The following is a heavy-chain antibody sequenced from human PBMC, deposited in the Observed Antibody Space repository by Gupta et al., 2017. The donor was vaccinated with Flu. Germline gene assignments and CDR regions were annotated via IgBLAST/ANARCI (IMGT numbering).Heavy chain of an antibody. CDR1: CDSFSNYF. J-gene: IGHJ6*02. V-gene: IGHV4-59*08. CDR2: MSYSGST. D-gene: IGHD2-8*01. CDR3: ARHRHGVIPYYGLDV. Sequence: VKPSETLSLTCRVSCDSFSNYFWSWIRQPPGKGLEWIGYMSYSGSTNYNPSLKSRVTISVTASKDQLSLKSTSVTAADTAVYYCARHRHGVIPYYGLDVWGQGATVTVSS.